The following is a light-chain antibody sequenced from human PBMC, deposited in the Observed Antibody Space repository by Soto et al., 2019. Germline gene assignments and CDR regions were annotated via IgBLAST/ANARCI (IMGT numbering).Light chain of an antibody. CDR2: EVT. CDR3: SSYTGGNPSYV. J-gene: IGLJ1*01. CDR1: SSDVGGYDY. V-gene: IGLV2-8*01. Sequence: QSVLTQPPSASGSPGQSVTISCTGTSSDVGGYDYVSWYQQHPGKAPKLMIYEVTIRPSGVSDRFSGSKSGNPASLTVSGLQAEDEADYYCSSYTGGNPSYVFGTGTKLTVL.